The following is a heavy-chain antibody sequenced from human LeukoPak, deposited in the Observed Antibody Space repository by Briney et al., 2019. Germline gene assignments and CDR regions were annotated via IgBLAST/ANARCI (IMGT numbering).Heavy chain of an antibody. CDR2: ISGSGGDT. J-gene: IGHJ6*02. D-gene: IGHD3-10*01. CDR3: AKAVWFGEFDYYFFGLDV. V-gene: IGHV3-23*01. CDR1: GFTFSSYA. Sequence: PGGSLRLSCAAFGFTFSSYAMGWVRQAPGKGLEWVSAISGSGGDTYYADSVEGRFTFSRDNSKNTLYLQMNSLRPEDTALYYCAKAVWFGEFDYYFFGLDVWGQGTTVTVSS.